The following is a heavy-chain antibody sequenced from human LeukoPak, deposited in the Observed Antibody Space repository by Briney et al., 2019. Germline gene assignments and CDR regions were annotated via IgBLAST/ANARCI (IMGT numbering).Heavy chain of an antibody. CDR1: GGSFSGYY. Sequence: SETLSLTCAVYGGSFSGYYWSWIRQPPGKGLEWIGEINHSGSTNYNPSLKSRVTISVDTSKNQFSLKLSSVTAADTAVYYCARGRMSTTSAWNYGGDYWGQGTLVTVSS. J-gene: IGHJ4*02. D-gene: IGHD4-17*01. CDR2: INHSGST. CDR3: ARGRMSTTSAWNYGGDY. V-gene: IGHV4-34*01.